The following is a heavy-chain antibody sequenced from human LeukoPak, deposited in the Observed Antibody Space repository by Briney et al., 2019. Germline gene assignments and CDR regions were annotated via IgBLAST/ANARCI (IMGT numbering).Heavy chain of an antibody. CDR1: GFTFSSNS. CDR2: ISSSSSYI. Sequence: GGSLRLSCAASGFTFSSNSMNWVRQAPGKGLEWVSSISSSSSYIYYADSVKGRFTISRDNAKNSLYLQMNSLRAEDTAVYYCARIGIAVAGRGVDYWGQGTLVTVSS. CDR3: ARIGIAVAGRGVDY. D-gene: IGHD6-19*01. V-gene: IGHV3-21*01. J-gene: IGHJ4*02.